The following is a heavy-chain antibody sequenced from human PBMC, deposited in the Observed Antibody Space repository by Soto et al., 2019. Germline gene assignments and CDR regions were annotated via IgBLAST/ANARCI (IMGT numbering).Heavy chain of an antibody. CDR3: ASRNGPGFDY. CDR1: GGSISSYY. J-gene: IGHJ4*02. Sequence: QVQLQESGPGLVKPSETLSLTCTVSGGSISSYYWSWIRQPPGKGLEWIGYIYYSGSTNYNPSLKSRSTRSETPPKNQFPLKLTSVTPADTAVYYCASRNGPGFDYWGQGTLVTVSS. V-gene: IGHV4-59*08. CDR2: IYYSGST.